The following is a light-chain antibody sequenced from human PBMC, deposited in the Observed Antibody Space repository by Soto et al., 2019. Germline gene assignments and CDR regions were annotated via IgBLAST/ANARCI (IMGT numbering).Light chain of an antibody. V-gene: IGLV1-40*01. J-gene: IGLJ3*02. CDR3: QSYDSSLSGYWV. Sequence: QLVLTQPPSVSGAPGQRVTISCTGSSSNIGAGYDVHWYQQLPGTAPKLLIYGNSNRPSGVPDRFSGSKSGTSASLAITGLQAEDGADYYCQSYDSSLSGYWVFGGGTKLTVL. CDR2: GNS. CDR1: SSNIGAGYD.